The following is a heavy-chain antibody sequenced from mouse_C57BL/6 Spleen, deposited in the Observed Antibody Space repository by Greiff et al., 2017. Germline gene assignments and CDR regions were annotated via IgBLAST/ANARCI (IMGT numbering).Heavy chain of an antibody. CDR1: GFTFSSYA. J-gene: IGHJ2*01. D-gene: IGHD2-2*01. V-gene: IGHV5-4*01. CDR2: ISDGGSYT. CDR3: ARDPGWMVTTGNYFDY. Sequence: EVQLQESGGGLVKPGGSLKLSCAASGFTFSSYAMSWVRQTPEKRLEWVATISDGGSYTYYPDNVKGRFTISRDNAKNNLYLQMSHLKSEDTAMYYCARDPGWMVTTGNYFDYWGQGTTLTVSS.